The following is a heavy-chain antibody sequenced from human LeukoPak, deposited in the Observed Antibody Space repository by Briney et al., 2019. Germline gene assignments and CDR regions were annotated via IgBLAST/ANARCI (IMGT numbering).Heavy chain of an antibody. CDR3: AKGLGANPAFDI. CDR2: ISSSSSYI. V-gene: IGHV3-21*04. Sequence: GGSLRLSCAASGFTFSSYSMNWVRQAPGKGLEWVSSISSSSSYIYYADSVKGRFTISRDNAKNTLYLQMNSLRAEDTAVYYCAKGLGANPAFDIWGQGTMVTVSS. J-gene: IGHJ3*02. CDR1: GFTFSSYS. D-gene: IGHD1-26*01.